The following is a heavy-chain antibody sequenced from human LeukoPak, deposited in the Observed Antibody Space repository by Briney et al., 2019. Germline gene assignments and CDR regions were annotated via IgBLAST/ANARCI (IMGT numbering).Heavy chain of an antibody. CDR1: GFTFSSYG. Sequence: GGSLRPSCAASGFTFSSYGMHWVRQAPGKGLEWVAVISYDGSNKYYADSVKGRFTISRDNSKNTLCLQMNSLRAEDTAVYYCAKSQTQWLVRGFDYWGQGTLVAVSS. CDR2: ISYDGSNK. CDR3: AKSQTQWLVRGFDY. D-gene: IGHD6-19*01. J-gene: IGHJ4*02. V-gene: IGHV3-30*18.